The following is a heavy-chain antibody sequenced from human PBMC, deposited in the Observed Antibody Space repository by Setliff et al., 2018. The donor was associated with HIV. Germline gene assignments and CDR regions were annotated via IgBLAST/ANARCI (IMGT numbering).Heavy chain of an antibody. D-gene: IGHD6-13*01. CDR3: ARHPPHDSTWPYYYYGMDV. Sequence: SETLSLTCTVSGGSINSYYWSWIRQPPGKGLEWIGYIYATGSTNYNPSLKGRVTVSVDTAKNQFSLRLSSVTAADTAVYYCARHPPHDSTWPYYYYGMDVWGQGTTVTGS. V-gene: IGHV4-4*09. CDR2: IYATGST. CDR1: GGSINSYY. J-gene: IGHJ6*02.